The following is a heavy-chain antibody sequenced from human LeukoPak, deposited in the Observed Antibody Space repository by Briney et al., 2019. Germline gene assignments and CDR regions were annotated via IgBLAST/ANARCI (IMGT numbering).Heavy chain of an antibody. J-gene: IGHJ5*02. CDR2: IYTSGST. Sequence: SETLSLTCTVSGGSISSYYWSWLRQPPGKGLEWIGYIYTSGSTNYNPSLKSRVTISVDTSKNQFSLKLSSVTAADTAVYYCANLGPYYYDSSGYWNWFDPWGQGTLVTVSS. D-gene: IGHD3-22*01. CDR1: GGSISSYY. V-gene: IGHV4-4*09. CDR3: ANLGPYYYDSSGYWNWFDP.